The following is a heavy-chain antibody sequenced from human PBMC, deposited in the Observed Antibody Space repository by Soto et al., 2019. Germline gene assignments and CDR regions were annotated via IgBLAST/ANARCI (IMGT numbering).Heavy chain of an antibody. J-gene: IGHJ4*02. V-gene: IGHV3-30*18. D-gene: IGHD3-3*01. Sequence: SLRLSCAASGFTFSSYGMHWVRQAPGKGLEWVAVISYDGSNKYYADSVKGRFTISRDNSKNTLYLQMNSLRAEDTAVYYCAKGSYDAETNFDYWGQGTLVTVSS. CDR1: GFTFSSYG. CDR2: ISYDGSNK. CDR3: AKGSYDAETNFDY.